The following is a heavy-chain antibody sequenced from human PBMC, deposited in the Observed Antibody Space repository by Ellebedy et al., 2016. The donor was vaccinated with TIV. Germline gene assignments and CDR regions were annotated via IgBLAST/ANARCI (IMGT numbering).Heavy chain of an antibody. CDR2: IYYTGTT. V-gene: IGHV4-59*01. CDR1: GGSISGYY. J-gene: IGHJ3*02. CDR3: ARTNAFDI. Sequence: GSLRLSCTVSGGSISGYYWNWIRQPPGRGLEWIGCIYYTGTTYYNPSLKSRVTISLATSKNQFSLKVNSVTAADTAVYYCARTNAFDIWGRGTMVTVSS.